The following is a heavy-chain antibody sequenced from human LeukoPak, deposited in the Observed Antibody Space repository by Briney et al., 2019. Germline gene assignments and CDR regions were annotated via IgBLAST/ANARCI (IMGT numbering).Heavy chain of an antibody. CDR3: ANGFTALKGYFDY. V-gene: IGHV3-23*01. CDR1: GFTFSSYG. CDR2: ISGSGGST. Sequence: GGSLRLSCAASGFTFSSYGMSWVRQAPGKGLEWVSAISGSGGSTYYADSVKGRFTISRDNSKNTLYLQMNSLRAEDTAVYYCANGFTALKGYFDYWGQGTLVTVSS. D-gene: IGHD2-21*02. J-gene: IGHJ4*02.